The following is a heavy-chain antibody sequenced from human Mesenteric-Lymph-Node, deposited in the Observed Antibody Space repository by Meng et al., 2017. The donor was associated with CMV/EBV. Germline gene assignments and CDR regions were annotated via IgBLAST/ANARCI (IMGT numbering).Heavy chain of an antibody. CDR2: INPSGGSA. V-gene: IGHV1-46*01. CDR3: ARGGSTGIFDY. Sequence: SCKASGYTITSHYIHWMRQAPGRGLGWMGTINPSGGSATYAQKFQGRVTMTRDTSTSTVDMDLSSLMSDDTAVYYCARGGSTGIFDYWGQGTLVTVSS. J-gene: IGHJ4*02. CDR1: GYTITSHY. D-gene: IGHD3-9*01.